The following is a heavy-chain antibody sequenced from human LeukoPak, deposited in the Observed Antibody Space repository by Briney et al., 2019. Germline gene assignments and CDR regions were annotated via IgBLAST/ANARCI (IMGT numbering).Heavy chain of an antibody. J-gene: IGHJ6*03. CDR1: GGSISSSNW. CDR2: IYHSGST. D-gene: IGHD3-16*01. CDR3: ARAAMGEPPLYYYYYMDV. Sequence: EPSGTLSLTCAVSGGSISSSNWWSWVRQPPGKGLEWIGEIYHSGSTNYNPSLKSRATVSLDTSKNQVSLKLSSVTAADTAVYYCARAAMGEPPLYYYYYMDVWGKGTTVTVSS. V-gene: IGHV4-4*02.